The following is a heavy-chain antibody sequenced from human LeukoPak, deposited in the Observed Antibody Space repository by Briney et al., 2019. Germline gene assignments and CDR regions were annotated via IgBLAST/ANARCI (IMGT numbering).Heavy chain of an antibody. CDR3: ARDIPRGSTHLDY. Sequence: PGGSLRLSCAASGFTFSSYWMHWVRQAPGKGLVWVSRINGDGSSTTYADSVKGRFTISRDNAKNTLYLQVNSLRAEDTAVYYCARDIPRGSTHLDYWGQGTLVTVSA. CDR1: GFTFSSYW. CDR2: INGDGSST. V-gene: IGHV3-74*01. D-gene: IGHD2-15*01. J-gene: IGHJ4*02.